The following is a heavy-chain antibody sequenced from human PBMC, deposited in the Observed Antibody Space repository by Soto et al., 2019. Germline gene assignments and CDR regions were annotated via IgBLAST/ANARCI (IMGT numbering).Heavy chain of an antibody. CDR1: GGSISSGDYY. CDR3: ARSIDP. CDR2: IYYSGFT. Sequence: QVQLQESGPGLLKPSQTLSLTCNVSGGSISSGDYYWGRIRQHPGKGLEWIGYIYYSGFTYYNPSLKSRVTISVDTSKNQFSLKLSSVTAADTAVYYCARSIDPWGQGTLVTVSS. J-gene: IGHJ5*02. V-gene: IGHV4-31*03.